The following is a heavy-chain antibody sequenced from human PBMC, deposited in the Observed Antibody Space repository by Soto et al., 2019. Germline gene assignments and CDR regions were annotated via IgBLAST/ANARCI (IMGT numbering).Heavy chain of an antibody. CDR2: IDPSDSYT. Sequence: GESLKISCKGSGYSFTSYWISWVRQMPGKGLEWMGRIDPSDSYTNYSPSFQGHVTISADKSISTVYMELSSLRSEDTAVYYCARALAPSDYGMDVWGQGTTVTV. V-gene: IGHV5-10-1*01. CDR3: ARALAPSDYGMDV. CDR1: GYSFTSYW. J-gene: IGHJ6*02.